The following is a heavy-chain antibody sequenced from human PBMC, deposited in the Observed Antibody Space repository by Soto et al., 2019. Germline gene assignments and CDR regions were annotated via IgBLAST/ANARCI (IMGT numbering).Heavy chain of an antibody. Sequence: SETLSLTCTVSGASISSSSYYWGWIRQPPGKGLEWIGSIYYSGTTYYNPSLKSRVTISVDTSKNHFSLKLNSVTAADTAVYYCARLSYSGTYREDSWGQGTLVT. CDR2: IYYSGTT. V-gene: IGHV4-39*01. J-gene: IGHJ4*02. CDR3: ARLSYSGTYREDS. D-gene: IGHD1-26*01. CDR1: GASISSSSYY.